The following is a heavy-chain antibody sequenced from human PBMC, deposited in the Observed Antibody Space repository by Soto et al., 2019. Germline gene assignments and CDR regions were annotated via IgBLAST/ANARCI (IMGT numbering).Heavy chain of an antibody. CDR3: ARKTAVTDYYFDY. D-gene: IGHD6-19*01. CDR2: IIVGNGKT. CDR1: GYTFPAYT. Sequence: ASVKVSCKASGYTFPAYTMNWVRQAPGQRPEWMGWIIVGNGKTRYSQKFQGRVTFTRDTSASTVYLELSSLRSEDTAMYYCARKTAVTDYYFDYWGQGTLVTVSS. V-gene: IGHV1-3*01. J-gene: IGHJ4*02.